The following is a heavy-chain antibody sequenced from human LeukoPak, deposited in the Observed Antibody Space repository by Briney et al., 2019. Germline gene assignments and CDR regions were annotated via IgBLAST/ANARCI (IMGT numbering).Heavy chain of an antibody. J-gene: IGHJ5*02. V-gene: IGHV3-23*01. CDR3: AKSVTADP. CDR2: ISGSGGSA. CDR1: GFTFNSYA. D-gene: IGHD2-21*02. Sequence: GGSLRLSCAAPGFTFNSYAMNWVRQAPGEGLEWVSSISGSGGSANYADSVKGRFTISRDNSRNTVYLQMNSLRAEDTAVYYCAKSVTADPWGQGTLVTVSS.